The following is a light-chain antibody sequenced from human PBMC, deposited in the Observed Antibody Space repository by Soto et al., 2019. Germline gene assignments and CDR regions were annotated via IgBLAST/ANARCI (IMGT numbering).Light chain of an antibody. V-gene: IGKV1-5*03. CDR3: QQYNNWPRT. Sequence: DIQMTQSPSTLSGSVGDRVTITCRASQTISSWLAWYQQKPGKAPKLLIYKASTLKRGVPSRFSGSGSGTEFTLTISSLQSEDFAVYYCQQYNNWPRTFGQGPKVEIK. CDR1: QTISSW. CDR2: KAS. J-gene: IGKJ1*01.